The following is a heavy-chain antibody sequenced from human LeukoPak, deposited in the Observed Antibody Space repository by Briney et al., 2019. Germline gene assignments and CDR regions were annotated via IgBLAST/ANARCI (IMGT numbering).Heavy chain of an antibody. V-gene: IGHV3-33*01. CDR1: GFTFSSYV. J-gene: IGHJ4*02. CDR2: IWYDGSNK. Sequence: GGSLRLSCAASGFTFSSYVMHWVRQAPGKGLEWVAVIWYDGSNKYYADSVKGRFTISRDNSKNTLYLQMNSLRAEDTAVYYCARSQDGYCSGGSCHPHDYWGQGTLVTVSS. D-gene: IGHD2-15*01. CDR3: ARSQDGYCSGGSCHPHDY.